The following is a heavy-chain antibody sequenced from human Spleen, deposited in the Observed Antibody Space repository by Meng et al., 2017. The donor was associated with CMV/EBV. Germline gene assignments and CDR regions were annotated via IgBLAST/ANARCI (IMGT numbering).Heavy chain of an antibody. CDR1: GFTFSSYS. Sequence: GESLKISCAASGFTFSSYSMNWVRQAPGKGLEWVSYISSSSSTIYYADSVKGRFTISRDNAKNSLYLQMNSLRAEDTAVYYCARALAPSSWYNYFDYWGQGTLVTVS. J-gene: IGHJ4*02. V-gene: IGHV3-48*04. CDR3: ARALAPSSWYNYFDY. CDR2: ISSSSSTI. D-gene: IGHD6-13*01.